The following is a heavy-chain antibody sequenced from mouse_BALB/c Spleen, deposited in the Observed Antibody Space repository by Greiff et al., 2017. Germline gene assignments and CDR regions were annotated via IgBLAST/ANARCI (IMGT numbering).Heavy chain of an antibody. V-gene: IGHV5-6-5*01. CDR2: ISSGGST. CDR1: GFTFSSYA. CDR3: ARGEGYGNYERFAY. D-gene: IGHD2-10*02. Sequence: EVKLMESGGGLVKPGGSLKLSCAASGFTFSSYAMSWVRQTPEKRLEWVASISSGGSTYYPDSVKGRFTISRDNARNILYLQMSSLRSEDTAMYYCARGEGYGNYERFAYWGQGTLVTVSA. J-gene: IGHJ3*01.